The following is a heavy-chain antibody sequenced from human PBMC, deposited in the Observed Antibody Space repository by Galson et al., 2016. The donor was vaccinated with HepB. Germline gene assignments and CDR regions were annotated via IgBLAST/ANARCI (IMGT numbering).Heavy chain of an antibody. CDR2: IAVHTGNT. D-gene: IGHD1-26*01. V-gene: IGHV1-18*03. CDR3: ARGGGRGGSDY. CDR1: GYPFNQYG. J-gene: IGHJ4*02. Sequence: SVKVSCKASGYPFNQYGITWVRQAPGQGLEWMGWIAVHTGNTNYAQKFRDRVTMSTGLSTTTAFMELGKLTSEDMAIYYCARGGGRGGSDYWGQGTLVTVSS.